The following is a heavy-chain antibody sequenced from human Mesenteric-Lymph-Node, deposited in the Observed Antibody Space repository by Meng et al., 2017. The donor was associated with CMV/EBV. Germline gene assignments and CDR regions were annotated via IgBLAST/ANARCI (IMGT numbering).Heavy chain of an antibody. Sequence: ASVKVSCKASGYTFTGYYMHWVRQATGQGLEWMGWMNPNSGNTGYAQKFQGRVTMTRNTSISTAYMELSSLRSEDTAVYYCARGGSGSYYLDYWGQGTLVTVSS. CDR3: ARGGSGSYYLDY. D-gene: IGHD1-26*01. V-gene: IGHV1-8*02. CDR2: MNPNSGNT. J-gene: IGHJ4*02. CDR1: GYTFTGYY.